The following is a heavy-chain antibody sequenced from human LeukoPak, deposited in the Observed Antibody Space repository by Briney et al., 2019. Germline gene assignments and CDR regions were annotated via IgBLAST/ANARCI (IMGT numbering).Heavy chain of an antibody. D-gene: IGHD3-16*01. V-gene: IGHV4-31*03. CDR2: IYYSGST. Sequence: SQTLSLTCTVSGGSISSGGYYWSWIRQHPGKGLEWIGYIYYSGSTYYNPSLKSRVTISVDTSKNQFSLKLSSVTAADTAVYYCARDSLLTRTFDPLGQGTLVTVSS. CDR1: GGSISSGGYY. CDR3: ARDSLLTRTFDP. J-gene: IGHJ5*02.